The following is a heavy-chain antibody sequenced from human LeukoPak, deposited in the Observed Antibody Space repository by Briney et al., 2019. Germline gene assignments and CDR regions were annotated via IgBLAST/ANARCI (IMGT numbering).Heavy chain of an antibody. CDR1: GYTFTSYG. CDR3: ARDSYSSSWPGFDP. D-gene: IGHD6-13*01. V-gene: IGHV1-18*01. Sequence: ASVKVSCKASGYTFTSYGISWVRQAPGQGLEWMGWISAYNGNTNYAQKLQGRVTMTTDTSTSTAYMELRSLRSDDTAVYYCARDSYSSSWPGFDPWGQGTLVTVSS. J-gene: IGHJ5*02. CDR2: ISAYNGNT.